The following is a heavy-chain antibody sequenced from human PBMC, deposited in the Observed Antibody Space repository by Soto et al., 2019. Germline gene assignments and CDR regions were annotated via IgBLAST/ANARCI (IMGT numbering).Heavy chain of an antibody. CDR3: ARVSRSSGWYFDY. D-gene: IGHD6-19*01. CDR1: GGSISSGGYY. J-gene: IGHJ4*02. CDR2: IYYSGST. Sequence: AAETLSLSCTVSGGSISSGGYYWSWIRQHPGKGLEWIGYIYYSGSTNYNPSLKSRVTISVDTSKNQFSLKLSSVTAADTAVYYCARVSRSSGWYFDYWGQGTLVTVSS. V-gene: IGHV4-61*08.